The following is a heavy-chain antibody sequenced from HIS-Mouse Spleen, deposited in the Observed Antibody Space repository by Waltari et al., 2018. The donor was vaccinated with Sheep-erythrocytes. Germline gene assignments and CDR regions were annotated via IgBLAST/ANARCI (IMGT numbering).Heavy chain of an antibody. CDR3: ARVSVAARFDY. V-gene: IGHV4-39*07. CDR2: IYYSGST. CDR1: GGSISSSSYY. Sequence: QLQLQESGPGLVKPSETLSLTCTVSGGSISSSSYYWGWIRQPPGKGLEWIGSIYYSGSTYYTPPLKSRVTISVDTSKNQFSLKLSSVTAADTAVYYCARVSVAARFDYWGQGTLVTVSS. D-gene: IGHD6-6*01. J-gene: IGHJ4*02.